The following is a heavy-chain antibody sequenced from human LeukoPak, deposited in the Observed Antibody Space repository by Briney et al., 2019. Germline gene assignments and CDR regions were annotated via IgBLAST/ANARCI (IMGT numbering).Heavy chain of an antibody. CDR2: INHSGST. CDR3: ARAVVPPVEMATKSYYFDY. CDR1: GGSFSGYY. Sequence: SETLSLTRAVYGGSFSGYYWSWIRQPPGKGLEWIGEINHSGSTNYNPSLKSRVTISVDTSKNQFSLKLSSVTAADTAVYYCARAVVPPVEMATKSYYFDYWGQGTLVTVSS. V-gene: IGHV4-34*01. D-gene: IGHD5-24*01. J-gene: IGHJ4*02.